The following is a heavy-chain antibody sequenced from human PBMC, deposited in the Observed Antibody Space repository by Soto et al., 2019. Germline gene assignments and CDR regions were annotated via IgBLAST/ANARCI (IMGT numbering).Heavy chain of an antibody. CDR2: IYSSGST. V-gene: IGHV4-59*01. CDR3: ARYLLHRYRVYYFDY. CDR1: GGSISNYY. D-gene: IGHD3-16*02. J-gene: IGHJ4*02. Sequence: SETLSLTCTVSGGSISNYYWNWIRQSPGKGLEWIGYIYSSGSTHYNPSLQNRVTISIDTSKNQVSLKVNSVTAADTAVYYCARYLLHRYRVYYFDYWRQGTPVTVS.